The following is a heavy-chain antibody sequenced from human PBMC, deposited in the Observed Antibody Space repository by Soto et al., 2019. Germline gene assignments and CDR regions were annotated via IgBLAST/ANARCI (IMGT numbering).Heavy chain of an antibody. Sequence: GGSLRLSCAVSGFTLTTYSMNWVRQAPGKGLEWISFINKNGFTIYYADAVKGRFTISRDYAKNSLYLQMDSLRHEDTAVYYCARGAVTGTSLFDYWGLGTLVTVSS. J-gene: IGHJ4*02. CDR3: ARGAVTGTSLFDY. D-gene: IGHD6-19*01. CDR2: INKNGFTI. V-gene: IGHV3-48*02. CDR1: GFTLTTYS.